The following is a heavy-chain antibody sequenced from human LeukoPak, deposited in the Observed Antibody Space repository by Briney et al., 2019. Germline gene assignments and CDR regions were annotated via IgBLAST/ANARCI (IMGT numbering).Heavy chain of an antibody. V-gene: IGHV1-2*02. CDR1: GYTFTGYY. D-gene: IGHD3-22*01. J-gene: IGHJ4*02. CDR3: ARGAYDSRVEGDY. Sequence: ASVKVSCKASGYTFTGYYLHWVRQAPGQGLEWMGWINGNSGGTNYAQQFQGRITMTRDTSIRTAYMELSRLGSDDTAVYYCARGAYDSRVEGDYWGQGTLVTVSS. CDR2: INGNSGGT.